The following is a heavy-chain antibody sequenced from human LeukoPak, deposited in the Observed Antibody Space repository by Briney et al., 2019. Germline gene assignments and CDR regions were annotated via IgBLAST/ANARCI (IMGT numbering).Heavy chain of an antibody. D-gene: IGHD2-2*01. CDR2: ISYDGSNK. CDR3: AKDKVVPAATFDY. Sequence: GGSLRLSCAASGFTFRSYGMHWVRQAPGKGLEWVAVISYDGSNKYYADSVKGRFTISRDNSKNTLYLQMNSLRAEDTAVYYCAKDKVVPAATFDYWGQGTLVTVSS. CDR1: GFTFRSYG. J-gene: IGHJ4*02. V-gene: IGHV3-30*18.